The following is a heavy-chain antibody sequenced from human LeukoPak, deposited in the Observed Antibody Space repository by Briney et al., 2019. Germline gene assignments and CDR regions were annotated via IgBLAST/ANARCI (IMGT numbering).Heavy chain of an antibody. J-gene: IGHJ4*02. CDR2: ISSSGITI. CDR1: GFTFSTYE. V-gene: IGHV3-48*03. D-gene: IGHD3-22*01. CDR3: ARDSVRDSSGYYYRYYFDY. Sequence: GGSLRLSCAASGFTFSTYEMNWVRQAPGEGLEWVSHISSSGITIYYADSVKGRFTLSRDNAKNSLYLQMNSLRAEDTAVYYCARDSVRDSSGYYYRYYFDYWGQGTLVTVS.